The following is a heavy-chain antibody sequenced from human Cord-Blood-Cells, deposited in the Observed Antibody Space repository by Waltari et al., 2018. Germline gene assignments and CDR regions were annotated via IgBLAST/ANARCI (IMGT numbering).Heavy chain of an antibody. V-gene: IGHV4-39*01. CDR2: IYYSGST. Sequence: QLQLQESGPGLVKPSETLSLTCTVSGGSISSSSYYWGWIRQPPGKGLEWIGSIYYSGSTYCNPSLKSRVTISVDTSKNQFSLKLSSVTAADTAVYYCARSRGYSYGDAFDIWGQGTMVTVCS. J-gene: IGHJ3*02. CDR3: ARSRGYSYGDAFDI. CDR1: GGSISSSSYY. D-gene: IGHD5-18*01.